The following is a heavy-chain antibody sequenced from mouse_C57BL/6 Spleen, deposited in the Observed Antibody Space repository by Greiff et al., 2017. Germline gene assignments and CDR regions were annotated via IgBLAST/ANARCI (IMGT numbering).Heavy chain of an antibody. CDR2: ISSGSSTI. Sequence: EVKLMESGGGLVKPGGSLKLSCAASGFTFSDYGMHWVRQAPEKGLEWVAYISSGSSTIYYADTVKGRFTISRDNAKHTLFLQMTSLRSEDTAMYYCAGDYGSYFDYWGQGTTLTVSS. J-gene: IGHJ2*01. V-gene: IGHV5-17*01. CDR3: AGDYGSYFDY. CDR1: GFTFSDYG. D-gene: IGHD1-1*01.